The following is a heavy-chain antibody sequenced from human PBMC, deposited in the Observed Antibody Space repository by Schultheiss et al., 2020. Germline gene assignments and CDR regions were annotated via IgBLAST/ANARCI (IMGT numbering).Heavy chain of an antibody. V-gene: IGHV3-53*01. J-gene: IGHJ6*02. CDR3: AKVGYSNYGTVDV. CDR1: GFTFSSYW. Sequence: GGSLRLSCAASGFTFSSYWMSWVRQAPGKGLEWVSVIYSGGSTFYADSVKGRFTISRDNSKNTLYLQMNSLRAEDTAVYYCAKVGYSNYGTVDVWGQGTTVTVSS. CDR2: IYSGGST. D-gene: IGHD4-11*01.